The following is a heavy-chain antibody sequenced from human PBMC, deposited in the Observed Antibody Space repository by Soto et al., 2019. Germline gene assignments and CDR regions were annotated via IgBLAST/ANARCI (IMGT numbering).Heavy chain of an antibody. V-gene: IGHV3-30-3*01. J-gene: IGHJ5*02. CDR1: GFTFSTYA. CDR2: ISYTGANQ. CDR3: ARDAFLSSQGPYYHH. D-gene: IGHD3-16*01. Sequence: QVRLVESGGGAVQPGDSLRLSCDASGFTFSTYALHWVRQAPGKGLEWVAFISYTGANQYYADSVMGRFTVSRDNSKNTASLQITSLKPEDSAVYYSARDAFLSSQGPYYHHWGQGPLLTASS.